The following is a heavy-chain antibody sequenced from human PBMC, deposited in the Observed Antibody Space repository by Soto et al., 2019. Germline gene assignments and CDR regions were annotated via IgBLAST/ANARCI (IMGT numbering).Heavy chain of an antibody. CDR3: TRLQYGSGWRGYYYYGMDV. D-gene: IGHD3-10*01. Sequence: SVKVSCKASGFTLTSSAVQWVRQARGQRLEWIGWIVVGSGNTNYAQKFQERVTITRDMSTSTAYMELSSLRSEDTAVYYCTRLQYGSGWRGYYYYGMDVWGQGTTVTVSS. CDR2: IVVGSGNT. J-gene: IGHJ6*02. V-gene: IGHV1-58*01. CDR1: GFTLTSSA.